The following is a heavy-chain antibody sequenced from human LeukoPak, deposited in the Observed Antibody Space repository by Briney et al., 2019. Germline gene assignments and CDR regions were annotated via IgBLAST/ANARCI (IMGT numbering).Heavy chain of an antibody. V-gene: IGHV1-69*04. J-gene: IGHJ4*02. Sequence: GASVKVSCKASGGTFSSYAISWVRQAPGQGLEWMGRIIPILGIANYAQKFQGRVTITADKSTSTAYMELSSLRSEDTAVYYCASVLSKDYVWGGNYFDYWGQGTLVTVSS. CDR3: ASVLSKDYVWGGNYFDY. CDR1: GGTFSSYA. D-gene: IGHD3-16*01. CDR2: IIPILGIA.